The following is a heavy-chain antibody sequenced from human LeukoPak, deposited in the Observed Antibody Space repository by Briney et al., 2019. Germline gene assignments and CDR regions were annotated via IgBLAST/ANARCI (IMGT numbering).Heavy chain of an antibody. CDR3: ATSGYNFDY. V-gene: IGHV3-7*05. CDR2: IKQDGSEK. Sequence: GGSLRLSCAVSGFSLSNYWMSWVRQTPGKGLECVANIKQDGSEKHYVDSVKGRFAISRDNAKDSLYLQMNSLRIEDTAVYYCATSGYNFDYWGQGTLVTVSS. J-gene: IGHJ4*02. D-gene: IGHD5-18*01. CDR1: GFSLSNYW.